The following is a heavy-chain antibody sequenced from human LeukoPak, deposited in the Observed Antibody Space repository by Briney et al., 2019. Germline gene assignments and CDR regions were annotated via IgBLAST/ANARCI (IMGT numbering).Heavy chain of an antibody. CDR1: GYTFTSYG. J-gene: IGHJ5*02. D-gene: IGHD6-13*01. CDR2: ISAYNGNT. CDR3: ARADLQQLFNWFDP. Sequence: ASVKVSCKASGYTFTSYGISWVRRAPGQGLEWMGWISAYNGNTNYAQKLQGRVTMTTDTSTSTAYMELRSLRSDDTAVYYCARADLQQLFNWFDPWGQGTLVTVSS. V-gene: IGHV1-18*01.